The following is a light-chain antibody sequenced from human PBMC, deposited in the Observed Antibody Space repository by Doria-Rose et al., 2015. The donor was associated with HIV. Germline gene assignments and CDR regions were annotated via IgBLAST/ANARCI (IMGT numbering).Light chain of an antibody. CDR3: QQYYDTPS. CDR1: TRHLYTSKHY. Sequence: ATLHCTHNTRHLYTSKHYLACYPPPPAPPPKLLIYWASTRQSGVPARFSGSGSGTDFTPTISSLEAEDVAVYYCQQYYDTPSFGPGTTVDIK. V-gene: IGKV4-1*01. CDR2: WAS. J-gene: IGKJ3*01.